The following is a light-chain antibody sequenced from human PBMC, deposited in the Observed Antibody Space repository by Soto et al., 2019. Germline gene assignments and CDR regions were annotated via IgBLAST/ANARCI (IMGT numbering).Light chain of an antibody. J-gene: IGKJ3*01. V-gene: IGKV3-20*01. CDR2: GAS. Sequence: ENVLTQSPGTLSLSPGERATLSCRASQSISSSHLAWYQQKPGQAPRLLIYGASSRATGIPDRFSGSGCGTDFTLTISRLEPEDFAVYYCQQYAGSPTFGPGIKVDIK. CDR1: QSISSSH. CDR3: QQYAGSPT.